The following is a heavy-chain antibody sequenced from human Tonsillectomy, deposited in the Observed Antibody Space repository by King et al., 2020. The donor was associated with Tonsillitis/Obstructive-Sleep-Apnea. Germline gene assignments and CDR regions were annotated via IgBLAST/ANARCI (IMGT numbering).Heavy chain of an antibody. Sequence: QLVQSGAEVKKPGSSVKVSCKASGGTFSSYAISWVRQAPGQGLEWMGGIIPIFGTANYAQKFQGRVTITADESTSTAYMELSSLRSEDTAVYYCARGGQQLVGYYYYYYMDVWGKGTTVTVSS. CDR1: GGTFSSYA. V-gene: IGHV1-69*01. J-gene: IGHJ6*03. D-gene: IGHD6-6*01. CDR2: IIPIFGTA. CDR3: ARGGQQLVGYYYYYYMDV.